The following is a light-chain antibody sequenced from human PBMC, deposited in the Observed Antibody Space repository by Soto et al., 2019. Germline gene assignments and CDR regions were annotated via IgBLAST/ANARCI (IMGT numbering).Light chain of an antibody. J-gene: IGKJ2*01. CDR2: AAS. CDR1: QGISSY. Sequence: DIQLTQCPSFLSASVGDRVTITCRASQGISSYLAWYQQKPGKATKLLIYAASTLQSGVPSRFSGSGSGTEFTRTVSSLQPEDFATYFCQQLNSYPPTFVQGTKLEIK. CDR3: QQLNSYPPT. V-gene: IGKV1-9*01.